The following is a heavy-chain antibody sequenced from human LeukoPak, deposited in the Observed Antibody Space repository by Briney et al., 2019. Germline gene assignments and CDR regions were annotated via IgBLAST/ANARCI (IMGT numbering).Heavy chain of an antibody. CDR3: AKANYYDSSGYYRFDY. CDR1: GFTLEDYA. V-gene: IGHV3-9*01. Sequence: SLRLSCAASGFTLEDYAMYWVRQAPGKGLEWVSSINWNSGTIVYADSVKGRFTISRDNAKNSLYLQMNSLSAEDTALYFCAKANYYDSSGYYRFDYWGQGTLVTVSS. J-gene: IGHJ4*02. D-gene: IGHD3-22*01. CDR2: INWNSGTI.